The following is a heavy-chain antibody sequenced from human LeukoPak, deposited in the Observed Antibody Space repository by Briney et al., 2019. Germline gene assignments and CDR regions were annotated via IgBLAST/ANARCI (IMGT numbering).Heavy chain of an antibody. Sequence: GGSLRLSCAASGFTFSSYAMSWVRQAPGKGLEWVSAISGSGGSTYYADSVKGRFTISRDNSKNTLCLQMNSLRAEDTAVYYCAKDFYYGSGSYYKGAGYFDYWGQGTLVTVSS. CDR3: AKDFYYGSGSYYKGAGYFDY. D-gene: IGHD3-10*01. V-gene: IGHV3-23*01. CDR1: GFTFSSYA. J-gene: IGHJ4*02. CDR2: ISGSGGST.